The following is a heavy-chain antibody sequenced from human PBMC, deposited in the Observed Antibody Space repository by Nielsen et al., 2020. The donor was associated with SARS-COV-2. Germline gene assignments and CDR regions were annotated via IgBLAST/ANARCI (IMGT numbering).Heavy chain of an antibody. CDR3: AIFDYDNSDLNDY. CDR2: IYYSGST. CDR1: GGSISSGGYY. Sequence: SETLSLTCTVSGGSISSGGYYWSWIRQHPGKGLEWIGYIYYSGSTYYNPSLKSRVTISVDTSKSQFSLRLNPVTTADTAVYYCAIFDYDNSDLNDYWGQGTLVTVSS. J-gene: IGHJ4*02. D-gene: IGHD4-11*01. V-gene: IGHV4-31*03.